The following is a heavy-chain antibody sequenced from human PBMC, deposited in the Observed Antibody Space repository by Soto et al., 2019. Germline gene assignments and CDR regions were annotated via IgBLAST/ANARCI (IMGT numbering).Heavy chain of an antibody. D-gene: IGHD2-2*01. CDR3: AREGRVPATIYGMDV. CDR2: ISSSSSTI. J-gene: IGHJ6*02. V-gene: IGHV3-48*02. Sequence: GGSLRLSCAASGFTFSSFGMNWVRQAPGKGLEWVSYISSSSSTIKYADSVTGRFTISRDNAKNSLYLQLNSLRDEDAAVYYCAREGRVPATIYGMDVWGQGTTVTVSS. CDR1: GFTFSSFG.